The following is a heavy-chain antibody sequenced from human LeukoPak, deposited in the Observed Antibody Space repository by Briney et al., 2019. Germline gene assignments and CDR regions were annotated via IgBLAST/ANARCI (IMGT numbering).Heavy chain of an antibody. CDR1: GFTFSSYE. J-gene: IGHJ6*02. D-gene: IGHD4-17*01. CDR3: ARGALTDYGDYEVYYYYGMDV. CDR2: ISSSGSTI. V-gene: IGHV3-48*03. Sequence: PGGSLRLSCAASGFTFSSYEMNWVRQAPGKGLEWVSYISSSGSTIYYADSVKGRFTISRDNAKNSLYLQMNSLRAEDTAVYYCARGALTDYGDYEVYYYYGMDVWGQGTTVTVSS.